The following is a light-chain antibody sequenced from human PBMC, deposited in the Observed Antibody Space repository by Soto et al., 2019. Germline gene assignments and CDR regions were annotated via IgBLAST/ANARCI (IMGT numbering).Light chain of an antibody. V-gene: IGKV1-39*01. J-gene: IGKJ2*01. CDR2: AAS. CDR3: QQSYSTPYS. Sequence: DIQMTQSPSSLSASVGDRVTITCRASQSISSYLNWYQQKPGKAPKLLIYAASSLQSGVPSRFSGSGSGTDFTLTISSLQPADFPTYYCQQSYSTPYSFGQGTKLEIK. CDR1: QSISSY.